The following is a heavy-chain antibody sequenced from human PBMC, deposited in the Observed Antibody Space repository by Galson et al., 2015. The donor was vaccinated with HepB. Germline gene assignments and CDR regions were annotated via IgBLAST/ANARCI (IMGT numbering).Heavy chain of an antibody. CDR1: GFTFSSYA. Sequence: SLRLSCAASGFTFSSYAMSWVRQAPGKGLEWVSSISGSGGSTYYADSVKGRFTNSRDNPKSTLYLQMNSLRAEDTALYYCAKGSQFWSGYFGYWGQGTLVTVSS. CDR3: AKGSQFWSGYFGY. D-gene: IGHD3-3*01. V-gene: IGHV3-23*01. J-gene: IGHJ4*02. CDR2: ISGSGGST.